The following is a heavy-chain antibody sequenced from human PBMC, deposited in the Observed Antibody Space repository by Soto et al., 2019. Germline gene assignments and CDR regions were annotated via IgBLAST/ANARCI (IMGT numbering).Heavy chain of an antibody. CDR1: VFVFIAYT. D-gene: IGHD2-8*01. Sequence: PGGSLRLSCPASVFVFIAYTMNWVRQAPGKGLEWLSSISDDSSYIDYADSLRGRFTVSRDNARNSLYLQIDSLGVEDTDVYYCATNYYFNHWGQGTLVTVSS. CDR2: ISDDSSYI. V-gene: IGHV3-21*06. J-gene: IGHJ1*01. CDR3: ATNYYFNH.